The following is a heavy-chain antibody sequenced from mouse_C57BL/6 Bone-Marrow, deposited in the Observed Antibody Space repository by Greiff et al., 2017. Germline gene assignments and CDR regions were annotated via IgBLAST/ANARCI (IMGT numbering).Heavy chain of an antibody. Sequence: VQLQQSGAELAKPGASVKLSCKASGYTFTSYWMHWVKQRPGQGLEWIGNINPSSGYTKYNQKFKDKATLTADKSSSTAYMQLSSLTYEDSAFYYCANNFFFDYWGQGTTLTVSS. CDR3: ANNFFFDY. CDR1: GYTFTSYW. V-gene: IGHV1-7*01. J-gene: IGHJ2*01. D-gene: IGHD1-3*01. CDR2: INPSSGYT.